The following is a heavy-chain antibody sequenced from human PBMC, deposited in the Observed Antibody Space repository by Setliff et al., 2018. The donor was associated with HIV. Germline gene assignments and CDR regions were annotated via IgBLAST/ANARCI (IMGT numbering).Heavy chain of an antibody. Sequence: SETLSLTCTVSGGSISSNSYYWGWIRQPPGKGLEWIGSIYHSGRTYYNPSLKSRVTISVDTSKNQFSLKLTSVTAADTAVYYCARVSSRGIAARPPLFDYWGQGTLVTVSS. CDR2: IYHSGRT. V-gene: IGHV4-39*07. CDR1: GGSISSNSYY. D-gene: IGHD6-6*01. J-gene: IGHJ4*02. CDR3: ARVSSRGIAARPPLFDY.